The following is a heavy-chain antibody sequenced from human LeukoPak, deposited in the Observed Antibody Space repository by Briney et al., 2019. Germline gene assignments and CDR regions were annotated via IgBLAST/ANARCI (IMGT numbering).Heavy chain of an antibody. CDR1: GGSFSGYY. Sequence: SETLSLTCAVYGGSFSGYYWSWIRQPPGKGLEWIGEINHSGSTNYNPSLKSRVTISVDTSKNQFSLKLSSVTAADTAVYYCAGGTMVRGVPHYYYGMDVWGQGTTVTVSS. J-gene: IGHJ6*02. V-gene: IGHV4-34*01. D-gene: IGHD3-10*01. CDR2: INHSGST. CDR3: AGGTMVRGVPHYYYGMDV.